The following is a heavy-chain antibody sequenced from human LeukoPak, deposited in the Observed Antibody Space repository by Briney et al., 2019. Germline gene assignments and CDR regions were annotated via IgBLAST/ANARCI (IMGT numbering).Heavy chain of an antibody. D-gene: IGHD5-18*01. V-gene: IGHV1-69*06. CDR1: GYTFTSYY. J-gene: IGHJ4*02. CDR3: ARVDTAMVPPPYYFDY. CDR2: IIPIFGTA. Sequence: SVKVSCKASGYTFTSYYMHWVRQAPGQGLEWMGGIIPIFGTANYAQKFQGRVTITADKSTSTAYMELSSLRSEDTAVYYCARVDTAMVPPPYYFDYWGQGTLVTVSS.